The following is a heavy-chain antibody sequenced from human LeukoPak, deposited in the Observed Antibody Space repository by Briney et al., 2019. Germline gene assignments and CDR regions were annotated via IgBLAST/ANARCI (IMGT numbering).Heavy chain of an antibody. V-gene: IGHV3-30*03. J-gene: IGHJ4*02. CDR2: ISYDGSNK. CDR1: GFTFSSYG. CDR3: ARAGYYGSGSYYI. Sequence: GGSLRLSCAASGFTFSSYGMHWVRQAPGKGLEWVAVISYDGSNKYYADSVKGRFTISRDNSKNTLYLQMNSLRAEDTAVYYCARAGYYGSGSYYIWGQGTLVTVSS. D-gene: IGHD3-10*01.